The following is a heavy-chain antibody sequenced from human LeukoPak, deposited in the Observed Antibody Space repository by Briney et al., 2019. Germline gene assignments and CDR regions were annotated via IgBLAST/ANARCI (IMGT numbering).Heavy chain of an antibody. CDR1: GGSFSGYY. CDR3: ARSPWMASSWFDP. CDR2: INHSGST. V-gene: IGHV4-34*01. Sequence: SETLSLTCAVYGGSFSGYYWSWIRQPPGKGLEWIGEINHSGSTNYNPSLKSRVTISVDTSKNQFSLKLSSVTAADTAVYYCARSPWMASSWFDPWGQGTLVTVSS. J-gene: IGHJ5*02. D-gene: IGHD5-24*01.